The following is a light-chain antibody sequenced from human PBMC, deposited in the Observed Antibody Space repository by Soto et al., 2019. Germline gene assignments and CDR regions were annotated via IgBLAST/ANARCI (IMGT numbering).Light chain of an antibody. CDR3: QQYNGYWT. Sequence: EIQMTQSPSTLSASVGDRVTITCRASQSISDLLAWYQQKPGKAPKLLIYKASSLKSGVPSRFSGSGSGTEYTLTISSLHPDDFASYYCQQYNGYWTFGQGTKVEIK. CDR1: QSISDL. V-gene: IGKV1-5*03. CDR2: KAS. J-gene: IGKJ1*01.